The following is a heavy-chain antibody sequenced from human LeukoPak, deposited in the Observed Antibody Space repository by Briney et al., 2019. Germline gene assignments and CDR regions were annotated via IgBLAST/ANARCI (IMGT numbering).Heavy chain of an antibody. D-gene: IGHD3-22*01. V-gene: IGHV3-30*18. CDR1: GFTFSTYG. CDR3: AKDDSSGSIGAFDI. CDR2: ISYDGSNK. J-gene: IGHJ3*02. Sequence: AGGSLRLSCAASGFTFSTYGMHWVRQAPGKGLEWVAVISYDGSNKYYADSIKGRFTISRDNSKNTLYLQMNSLRAKDTAVYYCAKDDSSGSIGAFDIWGQGTMVTVSS.